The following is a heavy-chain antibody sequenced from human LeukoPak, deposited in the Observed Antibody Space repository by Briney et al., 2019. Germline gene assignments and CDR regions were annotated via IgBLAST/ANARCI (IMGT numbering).Heavy chain of an antibody. CDR1: GDSISSSSYY. J-gene: IGHJ3*02. CDR3: ARKISAVARDAFDI. Sequence: PSETLSLTCTVSGDSISSSSYYWGWIRQPPGKGLEWIGSIYYSGSTYYNPSLKSRVTISVDTSKNQFSLKLSSVTAADTAVYYCARKISAVARDAFDIWGQGTMVTVSS. V-gene: IGHV4-39*07. D-gene: IGHD4-23*01. CDR2: IYYSGST.